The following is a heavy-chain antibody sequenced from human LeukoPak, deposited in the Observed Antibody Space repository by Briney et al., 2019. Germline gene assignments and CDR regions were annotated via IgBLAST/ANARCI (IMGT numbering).Heavy chain of an antibody. J-gene: IGHJ4*02. CDR2: ISSNGDYI. V-gene: IGHV3-21*01. CDR3: ARARDPNSGSWFSDL. CDR1: GFAFSSYR. Sequence: PGGSLRLSCAASGFAFSSYRMNWVRQAPGKGLEWVSSISSNGDYIYYTDSVKGRFTMSRDNAKNSLYLQLSSLRAEDTAVYYCARARDPNSGSWFSDLWGQGTLVTVSS. D-gene: IGHD6-13*01.